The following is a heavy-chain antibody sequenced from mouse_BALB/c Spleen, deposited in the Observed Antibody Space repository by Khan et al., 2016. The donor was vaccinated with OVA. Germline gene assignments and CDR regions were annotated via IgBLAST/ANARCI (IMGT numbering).Heavy chain of an antibody. CDR2: IAPGSSNA. D-gene: IGHD1-1*01. CDR1: GYTFTSYW. CDR3: ARENYYGRSGYAMDY. J-gene: IGHJ4*01. V-gene: IGHV1S41*01. Sequence: DLVKPGASVNLSCKASGYTFTSYWINWIKQRPGQGLEWIGRIAPGSSNAYYNDMFKEKATLTVDTSSSTAYIQLSSLSSEDSAVDFCARENYYGRSGYAMDYWGQGTSVTVSS.